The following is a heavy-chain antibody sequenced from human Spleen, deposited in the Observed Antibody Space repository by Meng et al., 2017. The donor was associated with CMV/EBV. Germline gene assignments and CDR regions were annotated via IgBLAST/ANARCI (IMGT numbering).Heavy chain of an antibody. V-gene: IGHV3-20*04. Sequence: LSLTCAASGFTFDDYGMSWVRQAPGKGLEWVSGINWNGGSTGYADSVKGRFTISRDNAKNSLYLQMNSLRAEDTALYYCARVYSSGWTPYGMDVWGQGTTVTVSS. CDR3: ARVYSSGWTPYGMDV. D-gene: IGHD6-19*01. J-gene: IGHJ6*02. CDR1: GFTFDDYG. CDR2: INWNGGST.